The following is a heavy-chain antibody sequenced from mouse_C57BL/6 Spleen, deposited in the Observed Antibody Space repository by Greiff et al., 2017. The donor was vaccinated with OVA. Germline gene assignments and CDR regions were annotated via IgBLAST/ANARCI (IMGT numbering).Heavy chain of an antibody. J-gene: IGHJ1*03. CDR2: ISSGSSTI. V-gene: IGHV5-17*01. Sequence: EVMLVESGGGLVKPGGSLKLSCAASGFTFSDYGMHWVRQAPEKGLEWVAYISSGSSTIYYADTVKGRFTISRDNAKNTLFLQMTRLRSEDTAMYYCATLYYGSSYRWYFDVWGTGTTVTVSS. CDR1: GFTFSDYG. D-gene: IGHD1-1*01. CDR3: ATLYYGSSYRWYFDV.